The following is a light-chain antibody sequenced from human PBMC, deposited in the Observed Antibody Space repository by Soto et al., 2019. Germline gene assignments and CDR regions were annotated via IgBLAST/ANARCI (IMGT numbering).Light chain of an antibody. CDR2: GAS. CDR3: QQYGSTPLT. CDR1: QSVITY. Sequence: ERVLTQSPGTLSLSPGERATLSCRASQSVITYLAWYKQKPGQAPRLLIYGASSRATGIPDRFSGSGSGTDFTLTISRLEPEDVAVYYCQQYGSTPLTFGGGTKVDIK. V-gene: IGKV3-20*01. J-gene: IGKJ4*01.